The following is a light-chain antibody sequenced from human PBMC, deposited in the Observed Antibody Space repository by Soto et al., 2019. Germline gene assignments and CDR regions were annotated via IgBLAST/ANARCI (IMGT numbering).Light chain of an antibody. CDR1: QSVSSAY. V-gene: IGKV3-20*01. Sequence: EIVLTQSPGTLSLSPGDRATLSCRASQSVSSAYLAWYQRKPGQAPRLLIYHASSRVTGIPDRFSGSGSGTDFTLTISRLKPEDFAVYYCQQYATSPLTFGGGTKVDI. CDR2: HAS. J-gene: IGKJ4*01. CDR3: QQYATSPLT.